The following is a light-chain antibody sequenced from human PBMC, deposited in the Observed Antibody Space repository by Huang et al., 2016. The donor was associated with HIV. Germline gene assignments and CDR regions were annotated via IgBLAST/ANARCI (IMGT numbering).Light chain of an antibody. Sequence: EIVMTQSPVTLSVSLGERATLSCRSNENIISNLAWYQQKPGQAPRLLIYDTSTRATGIPGRFDGGGFGTEFTLTISSLQSEDSAIYYCQQYNDWPRTFGQGTKVEI. J-gene: IGKJ1*01. CDR1: ENIISN. CDR3: QQYNDWPRT. V-gene: IGKV3-15*01. CDR2: DTS.